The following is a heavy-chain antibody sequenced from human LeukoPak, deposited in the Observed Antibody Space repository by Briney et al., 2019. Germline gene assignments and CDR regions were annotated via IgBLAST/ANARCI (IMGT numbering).Heavy chain of an antibody. Sequence: PGGSLRLSCAASGFTVSSNYMSWVRQAPGKGLEWVSVIYSGGSTYYADSVKGRFTISRDNSKNTLYLQMNSLRAEDTAVYYCARRGDYMAFDYWGQGTLVTVSS. CDR1: GFTVSSNY. CDR2: IYSGGST. CDR3: ARRGDYMAFDY. V-gene: IGHV3-66*01. J-gene: IGHJ4*02. D-gene: IGHD3-16*01.